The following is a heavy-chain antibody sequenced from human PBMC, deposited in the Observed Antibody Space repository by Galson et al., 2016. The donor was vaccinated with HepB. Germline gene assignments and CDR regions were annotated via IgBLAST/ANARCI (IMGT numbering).Heavy chain of an antibody. CDR2: ISADGDSA. J-gene: IGHJ5*02. D-gene: IGHD1-14*01. Sequence: SLRLSCAASGFIFGDYAIHWVRQRPGKGLEWVSLISADGDSAYYADNVRGRFTISRDNSQNSLYLQMDRLGTEDTAMYFCARGRSGLYNWFDPWGQGTLVTVSS. CDR1: GFIFGDYA. V-gene: IGHV3-43*02. CDR3: ARGRSGLYNWFDP.